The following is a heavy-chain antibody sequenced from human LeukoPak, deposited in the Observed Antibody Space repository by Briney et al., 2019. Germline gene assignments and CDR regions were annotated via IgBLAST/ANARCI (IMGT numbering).Heavy chain of an antibody. CDR2: IYYSGST. CDR1: GDSISSTNYY. CDR3: ARLHRYCSGGSCYPSWY. Sequence: SETLSLTCTVSGDSISSTNYYWGWIRQPPGKGLEWIGSIYYSGSTYYNPSLESRVTISVDTSKNQFSLKLSSVTAADTAVYYCARLHRYCSGGSCYPSWYWGQGTLVTVSS. V-gene: IGHV4-39*01. D-gene: IGHD2-15*01. J-gene: IGHJ4*02.